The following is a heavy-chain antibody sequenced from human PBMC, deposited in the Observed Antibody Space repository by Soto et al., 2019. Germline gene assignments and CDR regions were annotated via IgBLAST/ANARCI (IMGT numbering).Heavy chain of an antibody. J-gene: IGHJ4*02. CDR3: ARDVGYNRFDY. CDR1: GFTFSSNW. CDR2: IKQDGSET. D-gene: IGHD5-12*01. V-gene: IGHV3-7*03. Sequence: EMHLVESGGGLVQPGGSLRLSCADSGFTFSSNWMAWVRQAPGKGLEWVANIKQDGSETYYVDSVKGRFTISRDNAKNSLYLQMNSLRAEDSAVYYCARDVGYNRFDYWGQGTLVTVSS.